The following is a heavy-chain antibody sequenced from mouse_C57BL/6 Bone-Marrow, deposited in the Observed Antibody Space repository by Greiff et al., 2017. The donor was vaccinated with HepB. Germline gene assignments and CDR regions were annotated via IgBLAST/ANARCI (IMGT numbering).Heavy chain of an antibody. D-gene: IGHD1-1*01. J-gene: IGHJ2*01. CDR2: IDPANGNT. CDR3: ARRYFVITTVVAFDY. V-gene: IGHV14-3*01. Sequence: EVKLMESVAELVRPRASVKLSCTASGFNIKNTYMHWVKQRPEQGLEWIGRIDPANGNTKYAPKFQGKATITADTSSNTAYLQLSSLTSEDTAIYYCARRYFVITTVVAFDYWGQGTTLTVSS. CDR1: GFNIKNTY.